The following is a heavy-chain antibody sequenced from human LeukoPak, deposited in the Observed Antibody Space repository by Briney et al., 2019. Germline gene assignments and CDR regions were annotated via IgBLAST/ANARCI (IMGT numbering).Heavy chain of an antibody. V-gene: IGHV3-30*18. CDR2: ISYDGSNK. CDR3: AKIPWYYDSSGYSLDY. CDR1: GFTFSSYG. D-gene: IGHD3-22*01. Sequence: GGSLRLSCAASGFTFSSYGMHWVRQAPGKGLEWVAVISYDGSNKYYANSVKGRFTISRDNSKNTLYLQMNSLRAEDTAVYYCAKIPWYYDSSGYSLDYWGQGTLVTVSS. J-gene: IGHJ4*02.